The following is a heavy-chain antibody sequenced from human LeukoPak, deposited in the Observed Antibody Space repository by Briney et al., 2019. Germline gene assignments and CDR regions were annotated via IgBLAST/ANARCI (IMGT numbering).Heavy chain of an antibody. CDR2: ISGSGGST. Sequence: GGSLGLSCAASGFTFSSYAMSWVRQAPGKGLEWVSAISGSGGSTYYADSVKGRFTIPRDNTKNTLYLQMNSLRAEDTAVYYCAKDLRYWDAFDIWGQGTRVTVSS. V-gene: IGHV3-23*01. D-gene: IGHD1-14*01. CDR3: AKDLRYWDAFDI. CDR1: GFTFSSYA. J-gene: IGHJ3*02.